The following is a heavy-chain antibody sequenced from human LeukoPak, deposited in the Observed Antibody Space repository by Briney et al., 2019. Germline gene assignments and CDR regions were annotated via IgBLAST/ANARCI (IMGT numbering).Heavy chain of an antibody. Sequence: SVKVSCKASGFTFTSSAVQWVRQARGQRLEWIGWIVVGSGNTNYAQKFQERVTITRDMSASTAYMELSSLRSEDTAVYYCAAVWFGTHTGDYFDYWGQGTLVTVSS. CDR1: GFTFTSSA. V-gene: IGHV1-58*01. CDR3: AAVWFGTHTGDYFDY. J-gene: IGHJ4*02. D-gene: IGHD3-10*01. CDR2: IVVGSGNT.